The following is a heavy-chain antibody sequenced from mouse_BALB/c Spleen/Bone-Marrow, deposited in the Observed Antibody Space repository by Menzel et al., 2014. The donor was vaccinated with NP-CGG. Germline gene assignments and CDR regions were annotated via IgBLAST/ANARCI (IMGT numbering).Heavy chain of an antibody. CDR1: GFTFTDYY. J-gene: IGHJ1*01. Sequence: EVKLQESGGGLVQPGGSLRLSCATSGFTFTDYYMSWVRQPPGKALEWLGFIRNKANGYTTEYSASVKGRFTISRDNSQSILYLLMNTLRAEDSATYYCARDDYRYDGWYFDVWGAGTTVTVSS. CDR3: ARDDYRYDGWYFDV. V-gene: IGHV7-3*02. D-gene: IGHD2-14*01. CDR2: IRNKANGYTT.